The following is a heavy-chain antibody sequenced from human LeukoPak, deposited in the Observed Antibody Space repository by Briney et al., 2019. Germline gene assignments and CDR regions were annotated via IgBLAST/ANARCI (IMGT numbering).Heavy chain of an antibody. CDR2: ISAYNGNT. V-gene: IGHV1-18*04. CDR3: ARAPRRLPFDY. Sequence: ASVKVSCKASGYTFTGYYMHWVRQAPGQGLEWMGWISAYNGNTNYAQKLQGRVTMTTDTSTSTAYMELRSLRSDDTAVYYCARAPRRLPFDYWGQGTLVTVSS. CDR1: GYTFTGYY. D-gene: IGHD5-18*01. J-gene: IGHJ4*02.